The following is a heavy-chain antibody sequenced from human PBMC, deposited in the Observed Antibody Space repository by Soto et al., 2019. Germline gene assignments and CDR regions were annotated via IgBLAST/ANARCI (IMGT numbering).Heavy chain of an antibody. CDR3: ARGPSAAAPLSDWYFDL. Sequence: EVQLVESGGGLVLPGGSLRLSCAASGFTFSGYSMNWVRQAPGKGLEWVSYIASTSWNIYYADTVKGRFTISRDNAKNSLYLQMNSLRDEDTAVYYCARGPSAAAPLSDWYFDLWGRGTLVTGSS. V-gene: IGHV3-48*02. CDR1: GFTFSGYS. J-gene: IGHJ2*01. CDR2: IASTSWNI. D-gene: IGHD2-2*01.